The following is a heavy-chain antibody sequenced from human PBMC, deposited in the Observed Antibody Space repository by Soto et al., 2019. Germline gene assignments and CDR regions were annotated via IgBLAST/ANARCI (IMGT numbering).Heavy chain of an antibody. Sequence: SVKVSCKASGGTFSSYAISWVRQAPGQGLEWMGGIIPIFGTANYAQKFQGRVTITADESTSTAYMELSSLRSEDTAVYYCASPLYSSSSSYYGMDVWGQWTTVPVSS. CDR3: ASPLYSSSSSYYGMDV. V-gene: IGHV1-69*13. J-gene: IGHJ6*02. CDR1: GGTFSSYA. D-gene: IGHD6-6*01. CDR2: IIPIFGTA.